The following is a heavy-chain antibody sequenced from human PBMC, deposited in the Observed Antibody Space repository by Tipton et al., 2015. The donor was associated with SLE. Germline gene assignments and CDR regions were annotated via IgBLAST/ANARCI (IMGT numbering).Heavy chain of an antibody. J-gene: IGHJ1*01. CDR1: GFTFSSYA. V-gene: IGHV3-23*03. D-gene: IGHD6-13*01. CDR2: IYSGGST. Sequence: SLRLSRAASGFTFSSYAMSWVRQAPGKGLEWVSVIYSGGSTYYADSVKGRFTFSRDDSKNTLYLQMNSLRAEDTAVYYCAKDGAGTYFQHWGQGTLVTVSS. CDR3: AKDGAGTYFQH.